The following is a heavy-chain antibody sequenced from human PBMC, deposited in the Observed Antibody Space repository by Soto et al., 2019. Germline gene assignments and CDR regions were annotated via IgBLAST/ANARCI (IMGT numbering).Heavy chain of an antibody. J-gene: IGHJ3*02. V-gene: IGHV3-9*01. CDR1: GFTFEDYS. CDR3: ARDKGGRTTVTTPDI. Sequence: EVQLVESGGGLVQPGRSLRLSCAASGFTFEDYSMHWVRQTPGRGLEWVSGISWNGGNIDYTDSVKGRFTISRDNAKNSLYLQMHGLRAEDTALYYCARDKGGRTTVTTPDIWGQGTLVTVSS. CDR2: ISWNGGNI. D-gene: IGHD4-17*01.